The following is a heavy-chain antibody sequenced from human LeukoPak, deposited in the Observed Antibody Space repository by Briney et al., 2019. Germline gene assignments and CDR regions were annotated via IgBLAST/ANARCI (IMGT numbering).Heavy chain of an antibody. CDR1: GYTFNIYY. D-gene: IGHD2-15*01. J-gene: IGHJ5*02. V-gene: IGHV1-46*02. CDR3: ARGDIDH. CDR2: IHPNDGGT. Sequence: AASVKVSCKTSGYTFNIYYVQWVRQAPGQGLEWMGVIHPNDGGTTYAQKFQGRIIMTSDTSTSTIYMELSSLRSDDTAVYYFARGDIDHWGQGTLVTVSS.